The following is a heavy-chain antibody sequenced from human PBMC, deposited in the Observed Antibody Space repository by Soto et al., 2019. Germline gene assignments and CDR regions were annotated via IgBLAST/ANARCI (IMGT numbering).Heavy chain of an antibody. CDR1: GNTFSSYA. CDR3: AREWVGSSSSSRYSYYGMDV. D-gene: IGHD6-6*01. J-gene: IGHJ6*02. V-gene: IGHV1-69*12. Sequence: QVQLVQSGAEVKKPGSSVKVSCKASGNTFSSYAIIWVRQAPGQGLEWIGGIIPIFDSASYAQKFQGRVAVTADESTSTAYMELSSLSSEDTAVYYCAREWVGSSSSSRYSYYGMDVWGQGTTVTVSS. CDR2: IIPIFDSA.